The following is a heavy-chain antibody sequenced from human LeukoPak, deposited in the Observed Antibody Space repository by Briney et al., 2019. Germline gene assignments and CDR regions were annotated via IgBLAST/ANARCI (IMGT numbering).Heavy chain of an antibody. Sequence: PSETLSLTCSVSGGSMDKYYWNWIRQPPGKGLEWIGHIYYSGSTNYNPSLESRVTISIDTSENQFSLRLTSVTAADTAVYYCARTQGSGSYRIDFDYWGQGTLVTVSS. V-gene: IGHV4-59*01. J-gene: IGHJ4*02. CDR3: ARTQGSGSYRIDFDY. CDR2: IYYSGST. CDR1: GGSMDKYY. D-gene: IGHD1-26*01.